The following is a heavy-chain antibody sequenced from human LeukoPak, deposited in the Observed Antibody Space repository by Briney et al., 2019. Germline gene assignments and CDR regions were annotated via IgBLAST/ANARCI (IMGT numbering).Heavy chain of an antibody. D-gene: IGHD2-15*01. CDR3: ALLLDY. Sequence: GRSLRLSCAASGFTFSSYAMHWVRQAPGKGLEWVAVISYDGSNKYYADSVKGRFTISRDNSKNTLYLQMNSLRAEDTAVYYCALLLDYWGQGTLVTVSS. CDR1: GFTFSSYA. J-gene: IGHJ4*02. V-gene: IGHV3-30-3*01. CDR2: ISYDGSNK.